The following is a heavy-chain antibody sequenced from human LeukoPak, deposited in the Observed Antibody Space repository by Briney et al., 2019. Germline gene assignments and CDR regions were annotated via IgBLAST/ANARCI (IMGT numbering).Heavy chain of an antibody. Sequence: ASVKVSCKASGYTFTSYYMHWVRQAPGQGLEWMGWISAYNGNTNYAQKLQGRVTMTTDTSTSTAYMELRSLRSDDTAVYYCAREGYHGSGTYPRDFDYWGQGTLVTVSS. D-gene: IGHD3-10*01. V-gene: IGHV1-18*04. CDR2: ISAYNGNT. CDR3: AREGYHGSGTYPRDFDY. J-gene: IGHJ4*02. CDR1: GYTFTSYY.